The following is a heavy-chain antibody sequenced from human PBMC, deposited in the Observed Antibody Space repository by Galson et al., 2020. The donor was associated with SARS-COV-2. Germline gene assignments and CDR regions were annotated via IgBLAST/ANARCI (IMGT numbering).Heavy chain of an antibody. D-gene: IGHD4-17*01. CDR1: GGSISSGDFY. CDR3: GRVQIGAYGADGMCRNAFDV. Sequence: SETLSLTCTVSGGSISSGDFYWSWFRQPPGKGLEWTGYISNTVTTCYHPSLKSPLRLPVDTSENHFSLKLTSVTAADTAVYFCGRVQIGAYGADGMCRNAFDVWGPGTMVTVSS. CDR2: ISNTVTT. J-gene: IGHJ3*01. V-gene: IGHV4-30-4*08.